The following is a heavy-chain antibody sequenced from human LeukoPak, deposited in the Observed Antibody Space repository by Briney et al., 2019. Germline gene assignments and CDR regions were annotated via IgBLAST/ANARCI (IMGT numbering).Heavy chain of an antibody. CDR3: VRGSGGYDPLAFDS. CDR2: ISSSGSTI. V-gene: IGHV3-11*04. D-gene: IGHD5-12*01. CDR1: GFTFSDYY. J-gene: IGHJ4*02. Sequence: PGGSLRLSCAASGFTFSDYYMSWIRQAPGKGLEWVSYISSSGSTIYYADSVKGRFTISRDNPKNSLYLQMNSLRAEDTAVYHCVRGSGGYDPLAFDSWGQGTLVTVSS.